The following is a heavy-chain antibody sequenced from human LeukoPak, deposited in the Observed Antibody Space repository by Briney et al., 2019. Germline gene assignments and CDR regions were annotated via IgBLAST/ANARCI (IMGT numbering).Heavy chain of an antibody. Sequence: GASVKVSYKASGYTFTSYGISWVRQAPGQGLEWMGWISAYNGNTNYAQKLQGRVTMTTDTSTSTAYMELRSMRSDDTAVYYCARVTQRPRWELADYWGQGTLVTVSS. V-gene: IGHV1-18*01. J-gene: IGHJ4*02. CDR1: GYTFTSYG. CDR3: ARVTQRPRWELADY. CDR2: ISAYNGNT. D-gene: IGHD1-26*01.